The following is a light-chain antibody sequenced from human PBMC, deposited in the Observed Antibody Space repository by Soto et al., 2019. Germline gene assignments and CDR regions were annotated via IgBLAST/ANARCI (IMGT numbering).Light chain of an antibody. Sequence: EIVMTQSPATLSVSPGERATLSCRASQRVISSLAWYQQKPGQAPRLLFHGASSRATGIPDRFSGSGSGTDFTLTISRLEPEDFAVYYCQQYGSSLWTFGQGTKVDIK. CDR3: QQYGSSLWT. CDR1: QRVISS. J-gene: IGKJ1*01. V-gene: IGKV3-20*01. CDR2: GAS.